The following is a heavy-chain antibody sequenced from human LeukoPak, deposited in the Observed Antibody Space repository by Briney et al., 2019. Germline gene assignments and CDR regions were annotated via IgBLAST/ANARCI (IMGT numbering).Heavy chain of an antibody. D-gene: IGHD6-13*01. Sequence: ASVKVSCKVSGYTLTELSMHWVRQAPGKGLEWMGGFDPEDGETIYAQKFQGRVTMAEDTSTDTAYMELSSLRSEDTAVYYCATPPPGYNSKWYLYYFDYWGQGTLVTVSS. CDR2: FDPEDGET. CDR3: ATPPPGYNSKWYLYYFDY. V-gene: IGHV1-24*01. CDR1: GYTLTELS. J-gene: IGHJ4*02.